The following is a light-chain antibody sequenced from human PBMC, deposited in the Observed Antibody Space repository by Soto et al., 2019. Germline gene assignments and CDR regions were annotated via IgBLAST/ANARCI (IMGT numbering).Light chain of an antibody. CDR1: QSVTNRY. V-gene: IGKV3-20*01. Sequence: EIVLSQSPGTLSLSPGERATLSCRASQSVTNRYLAWYRRKPGQAPRLLIFGASIRDTGIPDRFSGSGSGTDFTVTISRLEPEDFAVYYCQQYGSSPGTFGQGTKV. CDR2: GAS. J-gene: IGKJ1*01. CDR3: QQYGSSPGT.